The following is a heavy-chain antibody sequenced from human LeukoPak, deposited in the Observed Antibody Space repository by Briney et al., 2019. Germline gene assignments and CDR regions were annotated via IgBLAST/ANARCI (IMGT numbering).Heavy chain of an antibody. Sequence: PGGSLRLSCAASGFTFSSYGMHWVRQAPGKGLEWVAVISYDGSNKYYADSVKGRFTISRDNSKNTLYLQMNSLRAEDTAVYYCARDGAREDFWSGYYNKLPGGAFDIWGQGTMVTVSS. CDR3: ARDGAREDFWSGYYNKLPGGAFDI. D-gene: IGHD3-3*01. CDR1: GFTFSSYG. J-gene: IGHJ3*02. V-gene: IGHV3-30*03. CDR2: ISYDGSNK.